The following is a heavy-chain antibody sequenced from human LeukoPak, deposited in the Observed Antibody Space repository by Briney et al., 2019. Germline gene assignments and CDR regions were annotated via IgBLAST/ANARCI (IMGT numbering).Heavy chain of an antibody. Sequence: SVTVSCKCSGGTFSSYAMSWVRQAHGQALEWMGRIIPIFGTANYAQKFQGRVTITTDESTSTAYMELSSLRSEDTAVYYCARGARDGYNTPFDYWGQGTLVTVSS. CDR3: ARGARDGYNTPFDY. J-gene: IGHJ4*02. D-gene: IGHD5-24*01. CDR1: GGTFSSYA. CDR2: IIPIFGTA. V-gene: IGHV1-69*05.